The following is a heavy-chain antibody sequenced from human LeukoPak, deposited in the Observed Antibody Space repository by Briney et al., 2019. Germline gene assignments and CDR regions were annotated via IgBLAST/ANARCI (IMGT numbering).Heavy chain of an antibody. CDR3: ARGDYGDYVKLYFDY. CDR2: ISAYNGNT. J-gene: IGHJ4*02. V-gene: IGHV1-18*01. D-gene: IGHD4-17*01. CDR1: GYTFTSYG. Sequence: ASVKVSCKASGYTFTSYGISRVRQAPGQGLEWMGWISAYNGNTNYAQKLQGRVTMTTDTSTSTAYMELRSLRSDDTAVYYCARGDYGDYVKLYFDYWGQGTLVTVSS.